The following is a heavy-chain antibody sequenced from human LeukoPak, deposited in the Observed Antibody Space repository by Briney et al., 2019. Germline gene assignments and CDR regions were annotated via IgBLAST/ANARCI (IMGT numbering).Heavy chain of an antibody. CDR2: ISWNSGSI. V-gene: IGHV3-9*01. J-gene: IGHJ4*02. D-gene: IGHD6-19*01. CDR3: AKLTGYSSGWVDY. Sequence: GGSLRLSCAASGFTFDDYAMHWVRQAPGKGLEWVSSISWNSGSIAYADSVKGRFTISRDNAKNSLYLQMNSLRPEATALYSCAKLTGYSSGWVDYWGQGTLVTVSS. CDR1: GFTFDDYA.